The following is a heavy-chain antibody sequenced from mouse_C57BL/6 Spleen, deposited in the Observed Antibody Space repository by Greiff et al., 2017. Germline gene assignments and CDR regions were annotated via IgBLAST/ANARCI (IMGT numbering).Heavy chain of an antibody. CDR1: GYTFTSYG. CDR2: IYPRSGNT. CDR3: ARGDYGNYKEAFDY. Sequence: QVQLQQSGAELARPGASVKLSCKASGYTFTSYGISWVKQRTGQGLEWIGEIYPRSGNTYYNEKFKGKATLTADKSSSTAYMELRSLTSEDSAVYFCARGDYGNYKEAFDYWGQGTTLTVSS. V-gene: IGHV1-81*01. J-gene: IGHJ2*01. D-gene: IGHD2-1*01.